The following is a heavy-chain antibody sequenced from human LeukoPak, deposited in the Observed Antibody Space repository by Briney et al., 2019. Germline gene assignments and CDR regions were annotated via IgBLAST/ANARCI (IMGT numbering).Heavy chain of an antibody. CDR3: ARGVEPLAANTLAY. CDR1: GFTFSSHA. D-gene: IGHD1-14*01. CDR2: LYSDGNT. V-gene: IGHV3-53*01. Sequence: PGGSLRLSCAVSGFTFSSHAMTWVRQAPGKGLEWVSVLYSDGNTKYADSVQGRFTISRDNSKNTLYLEMNSLSPDDTAVYYCARGVEPLAANTLAYWGQGTLVTVSS. J-gene: IGHJ4*02.